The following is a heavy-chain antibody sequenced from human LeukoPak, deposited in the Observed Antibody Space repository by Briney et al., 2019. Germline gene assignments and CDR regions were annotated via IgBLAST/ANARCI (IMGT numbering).Heavy chain of an antibody. CDR2: ISAYNGNT. D-gene: IGHD3-10*01. J-gene: IGHJ4*02. CDR1: GYTFTSYG. CDR3: ARQGRGVTTYYFDY. Sequence: GASVKVSCKASGYTFTSYGISWVRQAPGQGLEWMGWISAYNGNTDYAQKLQGRVTMTTDTSTSTAYMELRSLRSDDTAVYYCARQGRGVTTYYFDYWGQGTLVTVSS. V-gene: IGHV1-18*04.